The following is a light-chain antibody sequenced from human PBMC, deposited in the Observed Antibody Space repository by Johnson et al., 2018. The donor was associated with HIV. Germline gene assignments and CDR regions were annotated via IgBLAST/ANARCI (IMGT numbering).Light chain of an antibody. J-gene: IGLJ1*01. Sequence: QAVLTQPPSVSAAPGQKVTISCSGSSSNVGSSFVSWYRQVPGTAPKLLIYDNNKRPSGIPDRFSGSKSGTSATLGITGLQTGDEADYYCGTWDSSLSANVFGTGTKVTVL. CDR3: GTWDSSLSANV. CDR2: DNN. V-gene: IGLV1-51*01. CDR1: SSNVGSSF.